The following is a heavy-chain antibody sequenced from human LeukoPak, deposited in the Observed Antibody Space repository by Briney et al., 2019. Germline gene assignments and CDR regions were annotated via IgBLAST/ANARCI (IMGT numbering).Heavy chain of an antibody. CDR3: ARDSHIVVVPAAKSLDY. CDR1: GGTFSSYA. V-gene: IGHV1-46*03. D-gene: IGHD2-2*01. CDR2: INPSGGST. Sequence: ASVKVSCKASGGTFSSYAISWVRQAPGQGLEWMGIINPSGGSTSYAQKFQGRVTMTRDTSTSTVYMELSSLRSEDTAVYYCARDSHIVVVPAAKSLDYWGQGTLVTVSS. J-gene: IGHJ4*02.